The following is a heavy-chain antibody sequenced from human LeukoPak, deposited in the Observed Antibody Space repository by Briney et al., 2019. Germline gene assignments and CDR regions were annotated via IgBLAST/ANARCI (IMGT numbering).Heavy chain of an antibody. V-gene: IGHV3-23*01. CDR2: ISGSGGST. CDR3: AKQEYRSGWYDRGPFLGY. CDR1: GFTFSSYA. J-gene: IGHJ4*02. Sequence: GGSLRLSCAASGFTFSSYAMSWVRQAPGKGLEWVSAISGSGGSTYYADSVKGRFTISRDNSKNTLYLQMNSLRAEDTAVYYCAKQEYRSGWYDRGPFLGYWGQGTLVTVSS. D-gene: IGHD6-19*01.